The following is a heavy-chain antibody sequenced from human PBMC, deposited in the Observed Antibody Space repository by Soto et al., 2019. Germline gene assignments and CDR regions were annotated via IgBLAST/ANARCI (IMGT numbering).Heavy chain of an antibody. Sequence: SETLSLTCTVSGGSISTYYWNWIRQPPGKGLEWIGYIYYGGSANYNPSLKSRVTISVDTSKKQFSLKLSSVTAADTAVYYCARGGHCTNGVCSALDYWGQGTQVTVSS. D-gene: IGHD2-8*01. V-gene: IGHV4-59*08. CDR1: GGSISTYY. CDR3: ARGGHCTNGVCSALDY. J-gene: IGHJ4*02. CDR2: IYYGGSA.